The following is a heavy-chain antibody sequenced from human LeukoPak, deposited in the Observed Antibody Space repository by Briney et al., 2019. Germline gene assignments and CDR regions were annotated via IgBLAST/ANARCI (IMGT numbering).Heavy chain of an antibody. V-gene: IGHV3-7*01. CDR3: ARGLSGVTGYTYGRGIDY. Sequence: GGSLRLSCVASGFTFSSRDWMTWVRQAPGKGLEWVANIKQDGSEKYYVDSVKGRFTTSRDNAKTSSYLQMNSLRAEDTAVYYCARGLSGVTGYTYGRGIDYWGQGTLVTVSS. CDR1: GFTFSSRDW. CDR2: IKQDGSEK. D-gene: IGHD5-18*01. J-gene: IGHJ4*02.